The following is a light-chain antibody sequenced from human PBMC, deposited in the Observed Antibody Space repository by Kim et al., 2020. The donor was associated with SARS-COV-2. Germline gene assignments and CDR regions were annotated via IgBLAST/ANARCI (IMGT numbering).Light chain of an antibody. J-gene: IGLJ2*01. V-gene: IGLV1-44*01. CDR1: RSNIGNNP. CDR3: VAWDDSLTGVV. Sequence: GQRVFITCSGSRSNIGNNPVNWYQQFPGTAPQLLIRNNDQRPSRVPDRFSGSKSGTSASLAISGLQSEDEADYYCVAWDDSLTGVVIGGGTQLTVL. CDR2: NND.